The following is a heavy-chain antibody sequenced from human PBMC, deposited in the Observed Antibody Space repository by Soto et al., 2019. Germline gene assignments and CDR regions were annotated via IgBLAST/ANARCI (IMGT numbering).Heavy chain of an antibody. CDR1: GGTFSSYA. J-gene: IGHJ6*02. CDR3: ARGEYYYGSGRQTNQLYGMDV. Sequence: SVKVSCKASGGTFSSYAISWVRQAPGQGLEWMGGIIPIFGTANYAQKFQGRVTITADESTSTAYMELSSLRSEDTAVYYCARGEYYYGSGRQTNQLYGMDVWGQGTTVTVSS. D-gene: IGHD3-10*01. CDR2: IIPIFGTA. V-gene: IGHV1-69*13.